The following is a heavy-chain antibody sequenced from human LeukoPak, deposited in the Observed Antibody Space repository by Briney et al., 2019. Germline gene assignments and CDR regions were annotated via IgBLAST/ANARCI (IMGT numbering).Heavy chain of an antibody. V-gene: IGHV3-7*01. CDR2: MNQGGSET. CDR3: ARSSVAAPRHKEYFQH. CDR1: GFTFGRHW. Sequence: PGGSLRLSCAASGFTFGRHWMSWVRQAPGKGLEWVAHMNQGGSETTNVDSVKGRFTISRDNAKKLLYLQMNSLRAEDTAVYYCARSSVAAPRHKEYFQHWGQGTLVTVSS. J-gene: IGHJ1*01. D-gene: IGHD6-6*01.